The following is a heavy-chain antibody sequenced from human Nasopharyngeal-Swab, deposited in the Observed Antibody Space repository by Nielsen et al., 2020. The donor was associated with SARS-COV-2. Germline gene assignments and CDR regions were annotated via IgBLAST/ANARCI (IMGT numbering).Heavy chain of an antibody. CDR2: ISSSSSTI. Sequence: GESLKISCAASGFTFSSYSMNWVRQAPGKGLEWVSYISSSSSTIYYADSVKGRFTISRDNAKNSLYLQMNSLRAEDTAVYYCARGPYSYGFSNFDYWGQGTLVTVSS. CDR3: ARGPYSYGFSNFDY. J-gene: IGHJ4*02. D-gene: IGHD5-18*01. V-gene: IGHV3-48*01. CDR1: GFTFSSYS.